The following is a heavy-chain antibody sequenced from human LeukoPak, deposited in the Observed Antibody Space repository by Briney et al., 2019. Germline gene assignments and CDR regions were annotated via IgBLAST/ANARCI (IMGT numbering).Heavy chain of an antibody. CDR3: ARVASTTCDCPDYFDF. J-gene: IGHJ4*02. Sequence: ASVKVSCKASGYTFTNFGITWVRQAPGQGLEWMGWISAYTGNTYYAPKFQGRLTITTDPSVTTRHMDLTGLTSDDTAVYFCARVASTTCDCPDYFDFWGQGTRVTVSS. V-gene: IGHV1-18*01. D-gene: IGHD2-2*01. CDR1: GYTFTNFG. CDR2: ISAYTGNT.